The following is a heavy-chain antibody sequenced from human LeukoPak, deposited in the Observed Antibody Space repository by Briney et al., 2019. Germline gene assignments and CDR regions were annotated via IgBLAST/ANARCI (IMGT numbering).Heavy chain of an antibody. CDR3: ARDRTTSCSAYSNPTFHS. Sequence: GRSLRLSCAASGFTFSSSAMHWVRQAPGKGLEWVAGISYDGTNKYYADSVKGRFTISRDNSKNTLYLQMNSLRAEDTAVYYCARDRTTSCSAYSNPTFHSWGQGTLVTVSS. CDR2: ISYDGTNK. V-gene: IGHV3-30*01. D-gene: IGHD4-11*01. J-gene: IGHJ4*02. CDR1: GFTFSSSA.